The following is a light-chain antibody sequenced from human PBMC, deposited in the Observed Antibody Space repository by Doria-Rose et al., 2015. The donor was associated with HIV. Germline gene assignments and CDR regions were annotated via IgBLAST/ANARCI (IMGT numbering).Light chain of an antibody. CDR1: QSVSANY. Sequence: TQSPGTLSLSPGERATLSCTASQSVSANYLAWYKQRPGQSPRLMIYGASSSATDITDRFRGSGSGTDFTLSIIRLEPEDFAVYYCHQYASSRTFGQGTKVEIK. J-gene: IGKJ1*01. CDR2: GAS. V-gene: IGKV3-20*01. CDR3: HQYASSRT.